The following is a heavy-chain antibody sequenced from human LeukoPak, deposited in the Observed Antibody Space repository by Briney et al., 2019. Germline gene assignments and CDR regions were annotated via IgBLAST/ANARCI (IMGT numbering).Heavy chain of an antibody. CDR3: AADLFWSVYSPGWFDP. CDR2: IVVGSGDT. J-gene: IGHJ5*02. D-gene: IGHD3-3*01. CDR1: GFTFRNSA. Sequence: SMKVSCKTSGFTFRNSAMQWVRQARGQRLEWIGWIVVGSGDTKYAQKFQERLTITRDMSANTAFMELSSLRSEDTAVYYCAADLFWSVYSPGWFDPWGQGTLVTVSS. V-gene: IGHV1-58*02.